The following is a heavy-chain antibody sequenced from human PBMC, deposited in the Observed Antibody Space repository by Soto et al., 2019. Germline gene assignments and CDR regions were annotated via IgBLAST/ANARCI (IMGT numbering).Heavy chain of an antibody. CDR1: GYTFTGYY. Sequence: ASVKVSCKASGYTFTGYYMHWVRQAPGQGLEWMGWINPNSGGTNYAQKFQGRVTMTRDTSISTAYMELSRLRSDDTAVYYCARGGKLVLPYYYYGMDVWGQGTTVTVSS. CDR2: INPNSGGT. CDR3: ARGGKLVLPYYYYGMDV. D-gene: IGHD6-6*01. V-gene: IGHV1-2*02. J-gene: IGHJ6*02.